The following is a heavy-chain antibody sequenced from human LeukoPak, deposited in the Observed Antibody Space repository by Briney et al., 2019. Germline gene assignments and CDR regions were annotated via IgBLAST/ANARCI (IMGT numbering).Heavy chain of an antibody. D-gene: IGHD3-9*01. CDR2: ISGYNGDT. V-gene: IGHV1-18*01. J-gene: IGHJ4*02. CDR1: GYTFTSYG. CDR3: ARDGGPYYDLLTSYYNLDYFDY. Sequence: GASVKVSCKASGYTFTSYGINWVRQAPGQGLEWMGWISGYNGDTKYAQKLQGRVTMTADTSTSTAYMELRSLRSDDTAVYYCARDGGPYYDLLTSYYNLDYFDYWGQGTLVTVSS.